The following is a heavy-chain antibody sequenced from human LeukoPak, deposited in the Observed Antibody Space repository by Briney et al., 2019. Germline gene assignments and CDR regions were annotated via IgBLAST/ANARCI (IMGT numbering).Heavy chain of an antibody. CDR3: AKDKDPWKSTAITDFDY. D-gene: IGHD1-1*01. J-gene: IGHJ4*02. Sequence: GGSLRLSCAASGFTFSTYGMHWVRQAPGKGLEWVAFIRYDGSNKYYADSVKGRFTISRDNSKNTLYLQMNSLRGEDTAVYFCAKDKDPWKSTAITDFDYWGQGTLVTVSS. CDR2: IRYDGSNK. V-gene: IGHV3-30*02. CDR1: GFTFSTYG.